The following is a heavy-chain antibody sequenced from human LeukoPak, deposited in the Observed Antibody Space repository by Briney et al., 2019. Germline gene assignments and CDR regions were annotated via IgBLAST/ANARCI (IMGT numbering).Heavy chain of an antibody. CDR3: ASGYYDSSGYSQFDY. J-gene: IGHJ4*02. D-gene: IGHD3-22*01. V-gene: IGHV3-48*03. Sequence: PGGSLRLSCAASGFTFSSYEMNWVRQAPGKGPEWVSYISSSGSTIYYADSVKGRFTISRDNAKNSLYLQMNSLRAEDTAVYYCASGYYDSSGYSQFDYWGQGTLVTVSS. CDR1: GFTFSSYE. CDR2: ISSSGSTI.